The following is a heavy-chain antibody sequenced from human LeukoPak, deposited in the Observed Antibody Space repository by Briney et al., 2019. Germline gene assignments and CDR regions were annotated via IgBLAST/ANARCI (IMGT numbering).Heavy chain of an antibody. D-gene: IGHD3-22*01. V-gene: IGHV3-23*01. CDR3: AKRGVVIRVILVGFHKEAYYFDS. Sequence: GGSLRLSCAVSGITLSIYGMSWVRQAPGKGLEWVAGISDSGGRTDYADSVKGRFTISRDNPKNTLYLQMNSLRAEDTAVYFCAKRGVVIRVILVGFHKEAYYFDSWGQGALVTVSS. J-gene: IGHJ4*02. CDR1: GITLSIYG. CDR2: ISDSGGRT.